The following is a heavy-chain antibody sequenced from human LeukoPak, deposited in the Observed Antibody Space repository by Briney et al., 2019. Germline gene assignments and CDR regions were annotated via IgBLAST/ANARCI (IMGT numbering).Heavy chain of an antibody. Sequence: SETLSLTCTASGGSISSGSYYWSWIRQPAGKGLEWIGRIYTSGSTNYNPSLKSRVTISVDTSKNQFSLKLSSVTAADTAVYYCARGHGSGSYCLFDPWGQGTLVTVSS. CDR2: IYTSGST. J-gene: IGHJ5*02. D-gene: IGHD3-10*01. V-gene: IGHV4-61*02. CDR1: GGSISSGSYY. CDR3: ARGHGSGSYCLFDP.